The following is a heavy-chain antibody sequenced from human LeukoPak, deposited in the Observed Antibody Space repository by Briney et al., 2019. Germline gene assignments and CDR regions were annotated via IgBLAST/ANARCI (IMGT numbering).Heavy chain of an antibody. CDR3: ARDEQWELLPSYFDS. D-gene: IGHD1-26*01. J-gene: IGHJ4*02. CDR2: ISYDGSNE. CDR1: GFTFSSYA. V-gene: IGHV3-30-3*01. Sequence: GGSLRLSCAASGFTFSSYAMSWVRQAPGKGLEWVALISYDGSNEYYADSVKGRFTISRDNSKNTLYLQMNSLRTEDTAVYYCARDEQWELLPSYFDSWGQGTLVTVSS.